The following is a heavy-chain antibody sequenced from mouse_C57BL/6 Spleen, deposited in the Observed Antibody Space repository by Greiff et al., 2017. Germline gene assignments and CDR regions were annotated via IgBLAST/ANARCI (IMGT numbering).Heavy chain of an antibody. D-gene: IGHD2-10*01. CDR3: IAYSWYFDV. CDR1: GYTFTSYW. Sequence: VQLKQSGTVLARPGASVKMSCKTSGYTFTSYWMHWVKQRPGQGLEWIGAIYPGNSDTSYNQKFKRKAKLTAVTSASTAYMELSSLTNEDSAVYYCIAYSWYFDVWGTGTTVTVSS. CDR2: IYPGNSDT. V-gene: IGHV1-5*01. J-gene: IGHJ1*03.